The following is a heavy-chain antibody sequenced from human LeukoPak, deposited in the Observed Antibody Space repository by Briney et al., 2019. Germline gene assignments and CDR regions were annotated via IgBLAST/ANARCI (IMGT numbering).Heavy chain of an antibody. V-gene: IGHV1-69*13. CDR1: GGTFSSYA. J-gene: IGHJ5*02. CDR2: IIPIFGTA. D-gene: IGHD3-22*01. CDR3: ARAHQPYYYDSSGYLDWFDP. Sequence: SVKVSCKASGGTFSSYAISWVRQAPGQGLEWMGGIIPIFGTANYAQKFQGRVTITADESTSTAYMELSSLRPEDTAVYYCARAHQPYYYDSSGYLDWFDPWGQGTLVTVSS.